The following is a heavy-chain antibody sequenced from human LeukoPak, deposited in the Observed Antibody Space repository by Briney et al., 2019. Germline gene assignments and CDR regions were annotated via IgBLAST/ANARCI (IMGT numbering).Heavy chain of an antibody. Sequence: GESLKISCKGSGYSFTSYWIGWVRQMPGKGLEWMGIIYPGDSDTRYSPSFQGQVTISADKSISTAYLQWSSLKASDTAMYYCARRTYSSGWYLGYFDYWGQGTLVTVSS. D-gene: IGHD6-19*01. CDR1: GYSFTSYW. J-gene: IGHJ4*02. CDR2: IYPGDSDT. V-gene: IGHV5-51*01. CDR3: ARRTYSSGWYLGYFDY.